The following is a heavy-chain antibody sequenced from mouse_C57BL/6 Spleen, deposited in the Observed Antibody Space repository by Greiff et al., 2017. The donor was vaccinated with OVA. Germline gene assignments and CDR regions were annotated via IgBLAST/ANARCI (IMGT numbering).Heavy chain of an antibody. D-gene: IGHD3-2*02. V-gene: IGHV5-16*01. CDR2: INYDGSST. CDR3: ARDGDAGPFAY. CDR1: GFTFSDYY. Sequence: EVKVEESEGGLVQPGSSMKLSCTASGFTFSDYYMAWVRQVPEKGLEWVANINYDGSSTYYLDSLKSRFIISRDNAKNILYLQMSSLKSEDTATYYCARDGDAGPFAYWGQGTLVTVSA. J-gene: IGHJ3*01.